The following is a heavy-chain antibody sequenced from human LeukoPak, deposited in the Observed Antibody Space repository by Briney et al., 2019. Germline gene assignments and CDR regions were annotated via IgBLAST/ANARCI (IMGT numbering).Heavy chain of an antibody. CDR1: GFTFSSYA. Sequence: GGSLRLSCAASGFTFSSYAMSWVSQDPGKGLEWVSAIIGSGSSTYYADSVKGRFTISRDNSKNTLFLQMNSLRAEDTAVYYCAKDRAQQLVLDFWGQGTLVTVSS. J-gene: IGHJ4*02. CDR2: IIGSGSST. D-gene: IGHD6-13*01. CDR3: AKDRAQQLVLDF. V-gene: IGHV3-23*01.